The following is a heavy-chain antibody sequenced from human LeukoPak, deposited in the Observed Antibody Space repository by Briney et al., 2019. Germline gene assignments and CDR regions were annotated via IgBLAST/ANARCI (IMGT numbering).Heavy chain of an antibody. D-gene: IGHD3-3*01. CDR1: GYTFTSYD. CDR2: MNPNSGNT. CDR3: ARKRGGITIFCPLNDPLKRFAFDI. J-gene: IGHJ3*02. V-gene: IGHV1-8*01. Sequence: ASVKVSCKASGYTFTSYDINWVRQATGQGLEWMGWMNPNSGNTGYAQKFQGRVTMTRNTSISTAYMELSSLRSEDTAVYYCARKRGGITIFCPLNDPLKRFAFDIWGQGTMVTVSS.